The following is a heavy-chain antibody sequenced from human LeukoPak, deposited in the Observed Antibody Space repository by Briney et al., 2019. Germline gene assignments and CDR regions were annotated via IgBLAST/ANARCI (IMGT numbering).Heavy chain of an antibody. CDR2: IYTSGST. CDR1: GGSISSGSYY. D-gene: IGHD2-2*01. J-gene: IGHJ6*03. V-gene: IGHV4-61*02. Sequence: SETLSLTCTVSGGSISSGSYYWSWIRQPAGKGLEWIGRIYTSGSTNYDPSLKSRVTISVDTSKNQFSLKLSSVTATDTAVYYCARADYSSTSSPFLYYYYMDVWGKGTTVTVSS. CDR3: ARADYSSTSSPFLYYYYMDV.